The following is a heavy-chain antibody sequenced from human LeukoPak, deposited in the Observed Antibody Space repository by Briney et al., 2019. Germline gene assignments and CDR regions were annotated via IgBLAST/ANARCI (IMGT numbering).Heavy chain of an antibody. V-gene: IGHV3-49*03. CDR2: IRSKAYGGTT. J-gene: IGHJ4*02. D-gene: IGHD6-13*01. CDR1: VFTFGDYA. Sequence: PGRSLRLSCTASVFTFGDYAMSWFRQAPVKGLEWVGFIRSKAYGGTTEYAASVKGRFTISRDDSKSIAYLQMNSLKTEDTAVYYHTRDRFSWSRFDSWGQGTLVTVSS. CDR3: TRDRFSWSRFDS.